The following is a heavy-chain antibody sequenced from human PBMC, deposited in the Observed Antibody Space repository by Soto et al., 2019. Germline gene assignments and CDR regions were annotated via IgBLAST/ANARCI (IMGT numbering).Heavy chain of an antibody. J-gene: IGHJ6*02. V-gene: IGHV3-23*01. Sequence: PGGSLRLSCAASGFTFSSYAMSWVRQAPGKGLEWVSAISGSGGSTYYADSVKGRFTISRDNSKNTLYLQMNSLRAEDTAVYYCAKDGPARTYYDFWSGYYDPGHYYYGMDVWGQGTTVTVSS. D-gene: IGHD3-3*01. CDR2: ISGSGGST. CDR1: GFTFSSYA. CDR3: AKDGPARTYYDFWSGYYDPGHYYYGMDV.